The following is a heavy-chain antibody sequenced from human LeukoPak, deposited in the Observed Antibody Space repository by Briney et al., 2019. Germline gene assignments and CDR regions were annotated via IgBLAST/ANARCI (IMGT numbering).Heavy chain of an antibody. CDR1: GFTFSSYS. V-gene: IGHV3-21*01. J-gene: IGHJ3*02. CDR2: ISSSSSYI. Sequence: GGSLRLSCAASGFTFSSYSMNWVRQAPGKGLEWVSSISSSSSYIYYADSVKGRFTISRDIAKNSLYLQMNSLRAEDTAVYYCARDSGGVGATNAFDIWGQGTMVTVSS. D-gene: IGHD1-26*01. CDR3: ARDSGGVGATNAFDI.